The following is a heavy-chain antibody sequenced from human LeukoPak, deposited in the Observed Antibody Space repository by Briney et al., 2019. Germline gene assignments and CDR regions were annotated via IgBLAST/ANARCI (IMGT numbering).Heavy chain of an antibody. D-gene: IGHD4-17*01. Sequence: SETLSLTCTVSSGSIRSFYWSWIRQTPGKGLEWIGYIYYSGSTNYNPSLKSRVTISVDTSKNQFSLKLSSVTAADTAVYYCARVFGDLIDYWGQGTLVTVSS. J-gene: IGHJ4*02. CDR1: SGSIRSFY. CDR2: IYYSGST. CDR3: ARVFGDLIDY. V-gene: IGHV4-59*01.